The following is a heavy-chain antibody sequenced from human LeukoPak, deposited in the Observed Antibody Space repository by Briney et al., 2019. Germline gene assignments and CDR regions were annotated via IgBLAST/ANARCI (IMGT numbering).Heavy chain of an antibody. CDR3: ARDLVAGTDYFDY. CDR2: ISYDGSKK. D-gene: IGHD6-19*01. CDR1: GFTFSSYA. Sequence: GGSLRLSCAASGFTFSSYAMHWVRQAPGKGLEWVAVISYDGSKKYYADSVKGRFTISRDNSKNTLYLQMNSLRAEDTAVYYCARDLVAGTDYFDYWGQGTLVTVSS. V-gene: IGHV3-30-3*01. J-gene: IGHJ4*02.